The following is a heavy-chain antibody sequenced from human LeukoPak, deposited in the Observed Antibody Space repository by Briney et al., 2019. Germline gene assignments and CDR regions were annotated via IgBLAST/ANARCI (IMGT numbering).Heavy chain of an antibody. J-gene: IGHJ4*02. V-gene: IGHV3-30*18. Sequence: GGSLRLSCAASGFTFSSYGMHWVRQAPGKGLEWVAVISYDGSNEYYADPVKGRFTISRDNSKNTLYLQMNSLRVEDTAVYYCAKDVRALNNYGSGSSGFYWGQGTLVTVSS. D-gene: IGHD3-10*01. CDR1: GFTFSSYG. CDR3: AKDVRALNNYGSGSSGFY. CDR2: ISYDGSNE.